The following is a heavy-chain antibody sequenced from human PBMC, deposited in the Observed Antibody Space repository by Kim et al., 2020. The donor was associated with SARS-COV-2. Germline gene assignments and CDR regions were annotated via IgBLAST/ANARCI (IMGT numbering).Heavy chain of an antibody. J-gene: IGHJ5*02. CDR3: ATFGPANWFDP. D-gene: IGHD3-10*01. CDR1: GYTFSNYY. V-gene: IGHV1-2*06. CDR2: INPITGGT. Sequence: ASVKVSCEASGYTFSNYYINWVRQAPGQGLEWMGRINPITGGTTYTQKFQGRVTMTMDTSISTAYMELSSLRSDDTSVYYCATFGPANWFDPWGQGTLLTVSS.